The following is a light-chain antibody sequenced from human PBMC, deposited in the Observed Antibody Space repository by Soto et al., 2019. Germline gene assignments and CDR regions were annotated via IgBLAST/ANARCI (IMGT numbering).Light chain of an antibody. V-gene: IGLV2-8*01. J-gene: IGLJ1*01. CDR1: SSDVGGYNY. CDR3: SSYAGSRNV. CDR2: EVN. Sequence: QSVLTQPPSASGSPGQSVAISCTGTSSDVGGYNYVSWYQQHPGKAPKLMIYEVNKRPSGVPDRFSGSKSGNTASLTVSGLEDDDEDDYYCSSYAGSRNVFGTGTKVTVL.